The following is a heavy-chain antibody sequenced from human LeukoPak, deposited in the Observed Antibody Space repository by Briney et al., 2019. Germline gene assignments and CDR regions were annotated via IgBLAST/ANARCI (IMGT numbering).Heavy chain of an antibody. Sequence: ASVKVSCKASGYTFTTYYIHWVRQAPGQGLEWMGIINSGGGSTSYAQKFQGRVTMTRDRSTSTVYMELSSLSSEDTALYYCARDGGGGSYYYFDYWGQGTLVTVSS. V-gene: IGHV1-46*01. CDR3: ARDGGGGSYYYFDY. CDR1: GYTFTTYY. CDR2: INSGGGST. J-gene: IGHJ4*02. D-gene: IGHD1-26*01.